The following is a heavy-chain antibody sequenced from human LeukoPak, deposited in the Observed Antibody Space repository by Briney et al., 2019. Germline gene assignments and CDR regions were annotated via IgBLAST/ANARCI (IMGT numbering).Heavy chain of an antibody. CDR3: ARGSDWEGRGYFDL. D-gene: IGHD2-21*02. CDR1: DGSINGYY. V-gene: IGHV4-59*01. CDR2: IYYTGST. Sequence: SETLSLTCTVSDGSINGYYWSWIRQSPGQGLESLGYIYYTGSTNYNPSLKSRVTISVDTSKNQFSLNLSSVTAADTAVYYCARGSDWEGRGYFDLWGRGTLVTVSS. J-gene: IGHJ2*01.